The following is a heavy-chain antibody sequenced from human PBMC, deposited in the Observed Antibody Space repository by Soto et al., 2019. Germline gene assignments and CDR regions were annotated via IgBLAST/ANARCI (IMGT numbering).Heavy chain of an antibody. CDR2: IYYSGST. J-gene: IGHJ4*02. CDR1: GGSISSYY. CDR3: ASYSGYDWGGYFDY. D-gene: IGHD5-12*01. Sequence: PSETLSLTCTVSGGSISSYYWSWIRQPPGKGLEWIGYIYYSGSTNYNPSLKSRVTISVDKSKNQFSLKLSSVTAADTAVYYCASYSGYDWGGYFDYWGQGTLVTVSS. V-gene: IGHV4-59*12.